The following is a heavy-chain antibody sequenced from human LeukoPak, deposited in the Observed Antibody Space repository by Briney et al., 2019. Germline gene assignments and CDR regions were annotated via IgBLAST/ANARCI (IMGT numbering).Heavy chain of an antibody. CDR1: GFTFSSYA. D-gene: IGHD1-26*01. J-gene: IGHJ4*02. V-gene: IGHV3-21*05. CDR2: ISISSSYT. Sequence: GGSLRLSCAASGFTFSSYAMSWVRQAPGKGLEWVSYISISSSYTNYADSVKGRFTISRDNAKNSLYLQMNSLRAEDTAVYYCARDKGGSYYLDYWGQGTLVTVSS. CDR3: ARDKGGSYYLDY.